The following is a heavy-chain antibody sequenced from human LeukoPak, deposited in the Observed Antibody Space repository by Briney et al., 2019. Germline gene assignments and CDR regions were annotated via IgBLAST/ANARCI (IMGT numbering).Heavy chain of an antibody. Sequence: SETLSLTCTVSGGSISSYYWSWIRQPAGKGLEWIGRIYTSGSTNYNPSLKSRVTISVDTSKNQFSLKLSSVTAADTAVYYCARVGDYSNYESPRGFFDYWGQGTLVTVSS. D-gene: IGHD4-11*01. J-gene: IGHJ4*02. CDR1: GGSISSYY. V-gene: IGHV4-4*07. CDR2: IYTSGST. CDR3: ARVGDYSNYESPRGFFDY.